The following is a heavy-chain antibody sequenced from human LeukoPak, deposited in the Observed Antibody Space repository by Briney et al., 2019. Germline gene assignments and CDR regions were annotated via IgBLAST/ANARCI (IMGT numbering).Heavy chain of an antibody. CDR3: AILGAARLRVFDY. CDR1: GFTFSSYG. CDR2: ISYDGSNK. J-gene: IGHJ4*02. D-gene: IGHD6-6*01. V-gene: IGHV3-30*03. Sequence: GGCLRLSCAASGFTFSSYGMHWVRQAPGKGLEWVAVISYDGSNKYYADSVKGRFTISRGNSKNTLYLQMNSLRAEDTAVYYCAILGAARLRVFDYWGQGTLVTVSS.